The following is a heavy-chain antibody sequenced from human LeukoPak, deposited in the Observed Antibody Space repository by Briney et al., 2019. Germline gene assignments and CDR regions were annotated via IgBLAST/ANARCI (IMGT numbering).Heavy chain of an antibody. D-gene: IGHD6-19*01. CDR3: AKVAVAGTEARDLIYYYYGMDV. Sequence: PGGSLRLSCAASGFTFSSYWMSWVRQAPGKGLEWVSAISGSGGSTYYADSVKGRFTISRDNSKNTLYLQMNSLRAEDTAVYYCAKVAVAGTEARDLIYYYYGMDVWGQGTTVTVSS. CDR1: GFTFSSYW. V-gene: IGHV3-23*01. J-gene: IGHJ6*02. CDR2: ISGSGGST.